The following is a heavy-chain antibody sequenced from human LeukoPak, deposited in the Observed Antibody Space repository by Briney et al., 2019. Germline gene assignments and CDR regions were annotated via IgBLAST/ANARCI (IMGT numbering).Heavy chain of an antibody. Sequence: SETLSLTCAVSGGSISSSNWWSWVRQPPGKGLEWIGEIYHSGSTNYNPSLKSRVTISVDKSKNQFSLKLSSVTAADTAVYYCARAGRMVVVVPAATLDYYYGMDVWGQGTAVTVSS. CDR1: GGSISSSNW. V-gene: IGHV4-4*02. CDR3: ARAGRMVVVVPAATLDYYYGMDV. D-gene: IGHD2-2*01. CDR2: IYHSGST. J-gene: IGHJ6*02.